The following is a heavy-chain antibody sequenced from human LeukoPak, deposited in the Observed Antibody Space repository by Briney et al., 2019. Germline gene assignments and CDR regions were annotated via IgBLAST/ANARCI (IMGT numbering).Heavy chain of an antibody. CDR2: IYSGGST. D-gene: IGHD1-1*01. CDR3: ARGPAGYN. CDR1: GFTVSSNH. Sequence: GGSLRLSCAASGFTVSSNHMSWVRQAPGKGLEWVSVIYSGGSTDYAGSVKGRFTISRDNLKNTLYLQMNSLRAEDTAVYYCARGPAGYNWGQGTLVTFSS. J-gene: IGHJ4*02. V-gene: IGHV3-53*01.